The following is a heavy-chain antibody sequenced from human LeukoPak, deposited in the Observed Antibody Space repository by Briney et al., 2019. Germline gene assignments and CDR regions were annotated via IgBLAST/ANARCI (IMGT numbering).Heavy chain of an antibody. D-gene: IGHD3-22*01. CDR2: IYYSGST. V-gene: IGHV4-59*01. Sequence: SETLSLTCTVSGGSISSYYWTWIRQPPRNGLEWIGNIYYSGSTRYNPSLKSRVTISVDTSKNQFSLKLSSVTVADTAVYYCARWYYDGSGYRYLDHWGQGSLVTVSS. CDR3: ARWYYDGSGYRYLDH. CDR1: GGSISSYY. J-gene: IGHJ4*02.